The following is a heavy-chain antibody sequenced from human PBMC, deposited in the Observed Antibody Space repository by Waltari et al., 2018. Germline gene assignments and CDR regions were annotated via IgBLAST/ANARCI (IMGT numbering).Heavy chain of an antibody. V-gene: IGHV1-18*01. CDR3: ARGAQWELLPRHFDY. Sequence: QVQLVQSGAEVKKPGASVKVSCKASGYTFTSYGISWVRQAPGQGLEWMGWVSAYSGNTNNAQKLQGRVTMTTDTSTSTAYRGLRSLRSDDTAVYYCARGAQWELLPRHFDYWGQGTLVTVSS. CDR1: GYTFTSYG. CDR2: VSAYSGNT. D-gene: IGHD1-26*01. J-gene: IGHJ4*02.